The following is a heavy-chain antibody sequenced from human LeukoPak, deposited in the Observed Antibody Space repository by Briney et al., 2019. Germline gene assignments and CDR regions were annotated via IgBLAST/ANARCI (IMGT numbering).Heavy chain of an antibody. Sequence: PGGSLRLSFAASGFTFSGFAMNWVRQAPGKGLEWISYINTDSSDIHYADSVKGRFTISRDNARNTLSLQLSSLRAEDSAVYYCARDTFQPGLIDSWGQGTLVTVSS. CDR3: ARDTFQPGLIDS. D-gene: IGHD2-2*01. CDR1: GFTFSGFA. J-gene: IGHJ4*02. V-gene: IGHV3-21*05. CDR2: INTDSSDI.